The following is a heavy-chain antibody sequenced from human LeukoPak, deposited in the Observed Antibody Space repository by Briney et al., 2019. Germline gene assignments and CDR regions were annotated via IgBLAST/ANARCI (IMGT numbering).Heavy chain of an antibody. CDR3: ARRRTASHPAAGRGFDY. J-gene: IGHJ4*02. V-gene: IGHV4-61*02. CDR2: IYTSGST. Sequence: PSETLSLTCTVSGGSISSGSYYWSWIRQPAGKGLEWIGRIYTSGSTNYNPSLKSRVTISVDTSKNQFSLKLSSVTAADTAVYYCARRRTASHPAAGRGFDYWGQGTLVTVSS. D-gene: IGHD6-13*01. CDR1: GGSISSGSYY.